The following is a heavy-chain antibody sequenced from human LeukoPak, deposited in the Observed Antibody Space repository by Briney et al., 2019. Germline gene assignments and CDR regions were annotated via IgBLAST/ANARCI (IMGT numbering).Heavy chain of an antibody. CDR1: GGSISSSSYY. D-gene: IGHD3-9*01. V-gene: IGHV4-39*07. Sequence: PSETLSLTCTVSGGSISSSSYYWGWIRQPPGKGLEWIGSIYYSGSTYYNPSLKSRVTISVDTSKNQFSLKLSSVTAADTAVYYCARNLQDYDILTGYYYYYYMDVWGKGTTVTISS. CDR2: IYYSGST. J-gene: IGHJ6*03. CDR3: ARNLQDYDILTGYYYYYYMDV.